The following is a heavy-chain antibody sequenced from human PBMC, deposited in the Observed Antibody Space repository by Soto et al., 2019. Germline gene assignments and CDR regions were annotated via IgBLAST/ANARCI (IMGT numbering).Heavy chain of an antibody. CDR3: ARSPKSTDFPYYFDF. D-gene: IGHD2-21*01. Sequence: QVQLQQWGAGLLKPSETLSLTCAVYSRSFRDYYWTWIRQPPGKGLAFIGEINHSGTTHYNPSLKSRVTISVDTSKNHFSLKMNSVTAADTAVYYCARSPKSTDFPYYFDFWGQGTLVTVSS. V-gene: IGHV4-34*01. J-gene: IGHJ4*02. CDR2: INHSGTT. CDR1: SRSFRDYY.